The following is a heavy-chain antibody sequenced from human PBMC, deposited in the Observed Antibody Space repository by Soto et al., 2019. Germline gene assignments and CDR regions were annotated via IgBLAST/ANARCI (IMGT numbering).Heavy chain of an antibody. CDR3: AKDAWLSDLWTHYYYGMDV. J-gene: IGHJ6*02. CDR1: GFSFSSYG. Sequence: QVQLVESGGGAVQPGRSLRLSCAASGFSFSSYGIHWVRQVPGKGLEWVAVISYDGNNKYYADSVKGRFTISRDNSKNTLYLQMDSLRAEDTAVYYCAKDAWLSDLWTHYYYGMDVWGQGTTVTVSS. CDR2: ISYDGNNK. D-gene: IGHD6-19*01. V-gene: IGHV3-30*18.